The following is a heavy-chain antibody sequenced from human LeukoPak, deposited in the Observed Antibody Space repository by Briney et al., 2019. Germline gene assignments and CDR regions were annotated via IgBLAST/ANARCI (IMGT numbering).Heavy chain of an antibody. J-gene: IGHJ3*02. Sequence: PSETLSLTCTVSGGSISSGGYYWSWIRQHPGKGLEWIGYSYYSGSTYYNPSLKIRFTMSVHTSKNQFSLNRVSVAASDTSVYYCASAEYDMDFDIWGEGTMVTVSS. CDR2: SYYSGST. CDR1: GGSISSGGYY. D-gene: IGHD3-9*01. V-gene: IGHV4-31*03. CDR3: ASAEYDMDFDI.